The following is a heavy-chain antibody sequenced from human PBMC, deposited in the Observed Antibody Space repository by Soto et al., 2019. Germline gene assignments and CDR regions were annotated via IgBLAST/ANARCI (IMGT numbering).Heavy chain of an antibody. D-gene: IGHD2-15*01. J-gene: IGHJ4*02. CDR1: GYIFSTHG. CDR3: ARVQSVVVVGGTPAAY. V-gene: IGHV1-18*01. Sequence: QVQLEQSGAEVKKSGASVKVSCKASGYIFSTHGINWVRQAPGQGLEWMGWINPYNGKTNYAQKFQGRVTMTTETSRKTAYMELRSLRSDDTAVYYCARVQSVVVVGGTPAAYWGQGTLVTVAS. CDR2: INPYNGKT.